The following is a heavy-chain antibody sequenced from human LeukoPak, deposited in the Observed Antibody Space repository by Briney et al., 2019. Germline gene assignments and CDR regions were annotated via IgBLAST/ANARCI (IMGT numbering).Heavy chain of an antibody. CDR3: ARDRAEGKTWVEFDP. V-gene: IGHV3-66*02. CDR2: IYSDGVT. J-gene: IGHJ5*02. Sequence: QAGGSLRLSCAASGFIVNSYAMSWVRQAPGKGLAWVSLIYSDGVTQYADSVKGRFTISRDNSKNTLYLQMNSLRDEDTAVYFCARDRAEGKTWVEFDPRGQGTLVTVSS. CDR1: GFIVNSYA.